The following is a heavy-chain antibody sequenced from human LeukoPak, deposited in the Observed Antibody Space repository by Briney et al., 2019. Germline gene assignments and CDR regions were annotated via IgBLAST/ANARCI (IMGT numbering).Heavy chain of an antibody. D-gene: IGHD6-13*01. J-gene: IGHJ5*02. Sequence: ASVKVSCKASGYTFTGYYMHWVRQATGQGLEWMGWMNPNSGNTGYAQKFQGRVTMTRNTSISTAYMELSSLRSEDTAVYYCARGSLAAAAFDPWGQGTLVTVSS. CDR1: GYTFTGYY. V-gene: IGHV1-8*02. CDR2: MNPNSGNT. CDR3: ARGSLAAAAFDP.